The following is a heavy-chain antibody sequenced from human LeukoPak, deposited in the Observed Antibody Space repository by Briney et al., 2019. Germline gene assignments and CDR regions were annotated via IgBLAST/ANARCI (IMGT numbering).Heavy chain of an antibody. CDR3: ARDSRHCSRTSCADAFDI. V-gene: IGHV3-21*01. Sequence: GGPLRLSCAASGFTFSSYSMNWVRQAPGKGLEWVSSISSSSSYIYYADSVKGRFTISRDNAKNSLYLQMNSLRAEDTAVYYCARDSRHCSRTSCADAFDIWAKGQWSPSLQ. J-gene: IGHJ3*02. CDR1: GFTFSSYS. D-gene: IGHD2-2*01. CDR2: ISSSSSYI.